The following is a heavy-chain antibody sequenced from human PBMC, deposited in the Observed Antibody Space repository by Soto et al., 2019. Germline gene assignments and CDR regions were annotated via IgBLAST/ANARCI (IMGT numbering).Heavy chain of an antibody. Sequence: SETLSLTCTVSGGSISSYYWSWIRQPPGKGLEWIGYIYYSGSTNYNPSLKSRVTISVDTSKNQFSLKLSSVTAADTAVYYCAREEMGYSYELAVPGSFDLWGRGTLVTVSS. CDR1: GGSISSYY. J-gene: IGHJ2*01. CDR2: IYYSGST. D-gene: IGHD5-18*01. V-gene: IGHV4-59*01. CDR3: AREEMGYSYELAVPGSFDL.